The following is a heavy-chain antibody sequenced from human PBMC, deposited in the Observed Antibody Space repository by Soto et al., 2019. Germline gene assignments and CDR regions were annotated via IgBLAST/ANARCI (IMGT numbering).Heavy chain of an antibody. CDR1: GFTFSSYA. Sequence: VQLLESGGGLVQPGGSLRLSCAASGFTFSSYAMNWVRQAPGQGLEWVSTISGSGSSTYYADSVKGRFTISRDNSKNTLYLQMHSLRAEETALYYCAKANYYDFWSGSSSPFDYWGQGTLVTVSS. D-gene: IGHD3-3*01. CDR2: ISGSGSST. CDR3: AKANYYDFWSGSSSPFDY. V-gene: IGHV3-23*01. J-gene: IGHJ4*02.